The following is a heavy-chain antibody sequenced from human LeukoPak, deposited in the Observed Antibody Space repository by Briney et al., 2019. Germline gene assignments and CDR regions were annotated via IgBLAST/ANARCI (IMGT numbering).Heavy chain of an antibody. CDR2: IKQDGSEK. V-gene: IGHV3-7*01. J-gene: IGHJ5*02. CDR1: GFTFSNYW. CDR3: SRMRVANDWFDP. Sequence: PGGSLRLSCAASGFTFSNYWMSWVRQAPGKGLEWVANIKQDGSEKYYVGSLKGRFTISRDNANNSLYLQKNSLRAEDTAVYYCSRMRVANDWFDPWGQGTLVTVSS. D-gene: IGHD4/OR15-4a*01.